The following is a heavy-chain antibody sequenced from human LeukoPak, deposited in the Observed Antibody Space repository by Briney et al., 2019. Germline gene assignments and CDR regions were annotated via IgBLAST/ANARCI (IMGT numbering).Heavy chain of an antibody. CDR1: GFTFSSYA. CDR3: ARDSSSWTTYGMDV. D-gene: IGHD6-13*01. Sequence: GRSLRLSCAASGFTFSSYAMHWVRQAPGKGLEWVAVISYDGSNKYYADSVKGRFTISRDNSKNTLYLQMNSLRAEDTAVYYCARDSSSWTTYGMDVWGQGTTVTVSS. V-gene: IGHV3-30*04. CDR2: ISYDGSNK. J-gene: IGHJ6*02.